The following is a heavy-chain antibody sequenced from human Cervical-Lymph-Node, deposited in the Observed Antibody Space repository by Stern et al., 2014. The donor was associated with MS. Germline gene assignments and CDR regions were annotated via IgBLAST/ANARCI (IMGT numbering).Heavy chain of an antibody. Sequence: VQLVQSGAEVMKPGSSVKVSCKASGGTFSSHAINWVRQAHGQGLEWVGGIIPIFDTPNYARKFKGRVTITADESTNTAHLELSSLRSDDTAVYYCATPAAVTVGSMDVWGQGTTVIVSS. D-gene: IGHD2-21*02. CDR3: ATPAAVTVGSMDV. V-gene: IGHV1-69*01. CDR1: GGTFSSHA. J-gene: IGHJ6*02. CDR2: IIPIFDTP.